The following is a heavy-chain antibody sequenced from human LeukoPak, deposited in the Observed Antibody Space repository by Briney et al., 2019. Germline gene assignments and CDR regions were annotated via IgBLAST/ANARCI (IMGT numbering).Heavy chain of an antibody. D-gene: IGHD6-13*01. Sequence: SETLSLTCTVSGGSINNYYWNWIRQPPEKGLEWIGYIYYSGSTNYNPSLKSRVTISVDTSKNQFSLKLSSVTAADTAVYYCARMASNSSSWYAGLRYYFDYWGQGTLVTVSS. J-gene: IGHJ4*02. CDR3: ARMASNSSSWYAGLRYYFDY. V-gene: IGHV4-59*12. CDR1: GGSINNYY. CDR2: IYYSGST.